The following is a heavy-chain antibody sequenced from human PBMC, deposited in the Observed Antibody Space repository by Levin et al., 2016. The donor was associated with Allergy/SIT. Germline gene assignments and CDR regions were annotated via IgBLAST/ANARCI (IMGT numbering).Heavy chain of an antibody. CDR3: TKDLTSTGRFDDGFGI. V-gene: IGHV3-23*01. J-gene: IGHJ3*02. CDR2: ISGSGGNT. Sequence: WIRQPPGKGLEWVSLISGSGGNTYYADSLKGRFTISRDNSKNTLYLQMNSLRVEDTAVYYCTKDLTSTGRFDDGFGIWGQGTMVTVSS. D-gene: IGHD3-10*01.